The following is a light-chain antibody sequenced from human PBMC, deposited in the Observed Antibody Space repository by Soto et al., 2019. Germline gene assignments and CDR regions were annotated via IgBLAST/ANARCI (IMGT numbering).Light chain of an antibody. CDR2: GAS. Sequence: EILMTQSPDTLSVSPGERATLSCIASQSISSNLAWYLHKVGQAPRLLIYGASARATGIPARFSGSGSGTEFTLTISSLQSEDFAVYYCQQSYDWPPWTFGQGTKVDI. V-gene: IGKV3-15*01. CDR3: QQSYDWPPWT. CDR1: QSISSN. J-gene: IGKJ1*01.